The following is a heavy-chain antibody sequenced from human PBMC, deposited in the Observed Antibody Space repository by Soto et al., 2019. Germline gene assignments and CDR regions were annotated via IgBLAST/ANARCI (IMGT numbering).Heavy chain of an antibody. Sequence: GGSLRLSCTASGFTFSDYYMSWIRQAPGRGLEWLSYINRNGKNKDYADSVRGRFTISRDNAKTSLYLEMSGLSVEDTAAYYCARRRRTYMDDIVLPHASDFWCPGLLVTVSS. V-gene: IGHV3-11*01. D-gene: IGHD2-8*01. J-gene: IGHJ4*02. CDR1: GFTFSDYY. CDR2: INRNGKNK. CDR3: ARRRRTYMDDIVLPHASDF.